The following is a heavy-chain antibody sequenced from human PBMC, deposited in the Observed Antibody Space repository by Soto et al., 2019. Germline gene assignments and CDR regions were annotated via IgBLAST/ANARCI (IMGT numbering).Heavy chain of an antibody. CDR1: GYTFTGYY. CDR3: ARTQKYNWNDGLDY. Sequence: GASVKVSCKASGYTFTGYYMHWVRQAPGQGLEWMGWINPNSGGTNYAQKFQGWVTMTRDTSISTAYMELSRLRSDDTAVYYCARTQKYNWNDGLDYWGQGTLVTVSS. CDR2: INPNSGGT. J-gene: IGHJ4*02. D-gene: IGHD1-20*01. V-gene: IGHV1-2*04.